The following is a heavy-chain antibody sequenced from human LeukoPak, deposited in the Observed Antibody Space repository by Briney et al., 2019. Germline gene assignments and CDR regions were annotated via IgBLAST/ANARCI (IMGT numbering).Heavy chain of an antibody. CDR1: GFTFSSYW. J-gene: IGHJ5*02. Sequence: GGSLRLSCAASGFTFSSYWMHWVRQGQGKGLVWVSRINSDGINTSYADSINGRFTISRDNSKNTQNLQMNSLRDEDTAVYYCARDLGQYYDTSDNWFDPWGQGTLVTVSS. D-gene: IGHD3-22*01. CDR3: ARDLGQYYDTSDNWFDP. CDR2: INSDGINT. V-gene: IGHV3-74*01.